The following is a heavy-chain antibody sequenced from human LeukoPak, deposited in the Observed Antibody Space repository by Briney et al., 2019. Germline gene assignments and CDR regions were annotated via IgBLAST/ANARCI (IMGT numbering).Heavy chain of an antibody. Sequence: GGSLRLSCAASGFTFSDYCLHWVRQAPGKGLTWVAFIRYDGNSKSYADSVKGRFTISRDNSKNTLYLQMNSLRPEDTAVYYCAKDYGGGYYYYYMDVWGKGTTVTVSS. V-gene: IGHV3-30*02. J-gene: IGHJ6*03. CDR3: AKDYGGGYYYYYMDV. CDR1: GFTFSDYC. CDR2: IRYDGNSK. D-gene: IGHD3-10*01.